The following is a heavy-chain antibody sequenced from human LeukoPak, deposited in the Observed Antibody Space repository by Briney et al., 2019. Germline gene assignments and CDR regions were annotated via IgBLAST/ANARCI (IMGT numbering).Heavy chain of an antibody. J-gene: IGHJ3*02. CDR2: IDPSDSST. D-gene: IGHD3-3*01. V-gene: IGHV5-10-1*01. Sequence: MPGKGLELMGRIDPSDSSTNYSPSFQGRVSMSADKSINTAYLQWSSLKASDTAMYYCASGRDYDFWSGYYPKETFDIWGQGTMVTVSS. CDR3: ASGRDYDFWSGYYPKETFDI.